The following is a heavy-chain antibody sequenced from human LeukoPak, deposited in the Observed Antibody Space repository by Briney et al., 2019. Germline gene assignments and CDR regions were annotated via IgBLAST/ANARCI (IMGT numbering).Heavy chain of an antibody. D-gene: IGHD2-2*01. J-gene: IGHJ5*02. CDR2: FDPEDGET. CDR3: ATEGFCSSTRCWFDP. Sequence: GASVTVSCKVSGYTLTELSMHWVRQAPGKGLEWMGGFDPEDGETIYAQKFQGRVTMTEDTSTDTAYMELSSLRSEDTAVYYCATEGFCSSTRCWFDPWGQGTLVTVSS. CDR1: GYTLTELS. V-gene: IGHV1-24*01.